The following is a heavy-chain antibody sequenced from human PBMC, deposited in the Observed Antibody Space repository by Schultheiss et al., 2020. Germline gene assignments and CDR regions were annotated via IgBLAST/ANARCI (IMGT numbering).Heavy chain of an antibody. D-gene: IGHD3-10*01. J-gene: IGHJ4*02. Sequence: GGSLRLSCAASGFAFSNYGMTWVRQAPGKGLEWVSAIGASDSRTYYADSVKGRFTISRDNAKNSLNLQMNSLKTEDTAVYYCARRRLSITMVRAPYYFDYWGQGTLVTVSS. CDR1: GFAFSNYG. CDR3: ARRRLSITMVRAPYYFDY. V-gene: IGHV3-23*01. CDR2: IGASDSRT.